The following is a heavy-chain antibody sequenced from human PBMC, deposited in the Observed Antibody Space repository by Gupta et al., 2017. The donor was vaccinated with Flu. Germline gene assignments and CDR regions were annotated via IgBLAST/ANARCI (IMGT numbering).Heavy chain of an antibody. CDR2: IVWNSKNF. Sequence: EVLLVESGGGSVRPGASLRLTCAAAGFSLEDYSIHWVRQGPGRGLEGVSGIVWNSKNFGYADSVKGRFTVSKDKRRNILYLQMNYLTDEDTGLYYCVKDRGGGENTGTAWEGLEQWGQGVLVSVSS. J-gene: IGHJ4*02. D-gene: IGHD4-17*01. CDR3: VKDRGGGENTGTAWEGLEQ. V-gene: IGHV3-9*01. CDR1: GFSLEDYS.